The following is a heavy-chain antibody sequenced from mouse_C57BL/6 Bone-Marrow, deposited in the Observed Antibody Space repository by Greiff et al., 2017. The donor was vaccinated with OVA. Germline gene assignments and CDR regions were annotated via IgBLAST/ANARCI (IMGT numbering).Heavy chain of an antibody. CDR2: IYPRSGNT. J-gene: IGHJ1*03. D-gene: IGHD1-1*01. V-gene: IGHV1-81*01. CDR3: AKPLMYYYGSSPYWYFDV. CDR1: GYTFTSYG. Sequence: VQLQQSGAELARPGASVKLSCKASGYTFTSYGISWVKQRTGQGLEWIGEIYPRSGNTYYNEKFKGKATLTADKSSSTAYMELRSLTSEDSAVYFCAKPLMYYYGSSPYWYFDVWGTGTTVTVSS.